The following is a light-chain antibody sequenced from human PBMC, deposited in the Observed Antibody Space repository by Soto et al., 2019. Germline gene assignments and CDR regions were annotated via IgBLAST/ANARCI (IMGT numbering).Light chain of an antibody. CDR1: QSVSSTY. V-gene: IGKV3-20*01. CDR2: GAS. CDR3: QHYGSSPTT. J-gene: IGKJ1*01. Sequence: EIVFTQSPGTLSLSPGERATLSCRASQSVSSTYVGWYQQKPGRAPRLLIFGASSRATGIPDRFSGSGSGTDFTLTISRXEPEDFAVYYCQHYGSSPTTFGQGTKVDTK.